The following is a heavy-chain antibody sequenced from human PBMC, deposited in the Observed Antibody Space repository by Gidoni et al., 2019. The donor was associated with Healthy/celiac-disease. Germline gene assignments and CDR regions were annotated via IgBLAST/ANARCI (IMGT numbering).Heavy chain of an antibody. V-gene: IGHV4-61*02. CDR1: GGSISSGSYY. D-gene: IGHD5-18*01. J-gene: IGHJ5*02. Sequence: QVQLQESGPGLVKPSQTLSLTCTVSGGSISSGSYYWSWIRQPAGKGLEWIGRIYTSGSTNYNPSLKSRVTISVDTSKNQFSLKLSSVTAADTAVYYCAREGGRKSELWLRGWFDPWGQGTLVTVSS. CDR2: IYTSGST. CDR3: AREGGRKSELWLRGWFDP.